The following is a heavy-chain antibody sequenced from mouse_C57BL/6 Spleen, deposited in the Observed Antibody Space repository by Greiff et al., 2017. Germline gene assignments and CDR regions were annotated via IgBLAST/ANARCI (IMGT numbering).Heavy chain of an antibody. CDR2: ISSGGSYT. V-gene: IGHV5-6*01. D-gene: IGHD1-1*01. Sequence: EVKLMESGGDLVKPGGSLKLSCAASGFTFSSYGMSWVRQTPDKRLEWVATISSGGSYTYYPDSVKGRFTISRDNAKNTLYLQMSSLKSEDTAMYYCARQDYGSPYYYAMDYWGQGTSVTVSS. CDR1: GFTFSSYG. CDR3: ARQDYGSPYYYAMDY. J-gene: IGHJ4*01.